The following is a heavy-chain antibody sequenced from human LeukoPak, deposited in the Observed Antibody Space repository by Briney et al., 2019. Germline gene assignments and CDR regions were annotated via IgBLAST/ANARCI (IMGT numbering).Heavy chain of an antibody. Sequence: GGSLRLSFAASGFPFSSYWMSWVRQAPGKGLERVANIKQDGSEKYYLDFVKGRFTISRDNAKNSLYLQMNSLRAEDTAVYYCARSSMITFGGVIVKAFDIWGQGTMVTVSS. CDR1: GFPFSSYW. CDR2: IKQDGSEK. V-gene: IGHV3-7*03. CDR3: ARSSMITFGGVIVKAFDI. J-gene: IGHJ3*02. D-gene: IGHD3-16*02.